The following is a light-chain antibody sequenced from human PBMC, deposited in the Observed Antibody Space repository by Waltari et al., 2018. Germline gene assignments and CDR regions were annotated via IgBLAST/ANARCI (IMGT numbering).Light chain of an antibody. CDR1: QIVSSN. Sequence: EIVMTQSPATLSVSPGERATLSCRASQIVSSNFAWYQQKPGQAPRLLIYGASTRATGIPARFSGSGSGTEFTLTISSMQSEDFAVYYCQQYNNWPRTFGQGTKLEIK. J-gene: IGKJ2*01. V-gene: IGKV3-15*01. CDR3: QQYNNWPRT. CDR2: GAS.